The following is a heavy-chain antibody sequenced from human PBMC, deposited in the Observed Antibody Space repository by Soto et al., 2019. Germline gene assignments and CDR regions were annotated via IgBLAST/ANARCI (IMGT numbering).Heavy chain of an antibody. CDR2: ISAYNGNT. CDR1: GYTFTSYG. V-gene: IGHV1-18*04. CDR3: ARDGQIAPAHGTVTTFDY. J-gene: IGHJ4*02. D-gene: IGHD4-17*01. Sequence: QVQLVQSGAEVKKPGASVKVSCKASGYTFTSYGISWVRQAPGQGLEWMGWISAYNGNTNYAQKLQDRVTMTSDTSTSTAYMEVRSLGSDATAVYYCARDGQIAPAHGTVTTFDYWGQGSLVTVSS.